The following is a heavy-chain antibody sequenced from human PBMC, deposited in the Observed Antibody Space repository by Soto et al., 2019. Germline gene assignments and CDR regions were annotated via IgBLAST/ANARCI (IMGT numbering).Heavy chain of an antibody. CDR3: ARNTYGSGADY. CDR1: GYTFTSYG. Sequence: QVQLVQSGAEVKKPGASVKVSCKASGYTFTSYGISWVRQAPGQGLEWMGWISAYNGNTNYAQKLQGRVTMTTDTSTSTANMKPRSLGSDDSAGYYCARNTYGSGADYWGQGTLVTVSS. V-gene: IGHV1-18*01. D-gene: IGHD3-10*01. CDR2: ISAYNGNT. J-gene: IGHJ4*02.